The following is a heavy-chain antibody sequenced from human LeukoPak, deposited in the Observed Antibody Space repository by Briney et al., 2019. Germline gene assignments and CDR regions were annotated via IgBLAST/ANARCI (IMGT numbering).Heavy chain of an antibody. D-gene: IGHD2-15*01. CDR2: MNPNSGNT. CDR1: GYTFTSYD. Sequence: ASVKVSCKASGYTFTSYDINWVRQATGQGLEWMGWMNPNSGNTGYAQKFQGRVTMTRNTSISTAYMELSSLRSEDTAVYYCARGKREVVDATLRYWGQGTLVTVSS. CDR3: ARGKREVVDATLRY. V-gene: IGHV1-8*01. J-gene: IGHJ4*02.